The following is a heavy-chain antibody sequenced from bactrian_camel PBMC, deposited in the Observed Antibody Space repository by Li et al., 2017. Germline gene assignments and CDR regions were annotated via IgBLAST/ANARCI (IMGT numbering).Heavy chain of an antibody. Sequence: DVQLVESGGGSVQAGGSLRLSCTASGKTVPSPAMGWMRQVPGANRETIAAIENRGGTTYYHASVKGRFTISRDNAKNTVYLQMNSLKPEDTAVYYCVRDLIGISWSGGHWGQVTQVTVS. J-gene: IGHJ4*01. D-gene: IGHD6*01. CDR1: GKTVPSPA. CDR3: VRDLIGISWSGGH. CDR2: IENRGGTT. V-gene: IGHV3S40*01.